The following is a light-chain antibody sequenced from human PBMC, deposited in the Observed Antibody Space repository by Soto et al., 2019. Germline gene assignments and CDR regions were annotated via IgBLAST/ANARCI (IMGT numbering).Light chain of an antibody. CDR1: QGISNY. Sequence: DIQMTQSPSSVSASVGDRVTITCRASQGISNYLAWYQQKPGKVPYFLIYAASTLQSGVPSRFSGSGSGTDFTLTISSLQPEDVATYYCQEYHSVPPWTFGHGTKVEIK. J-gene: IGKJ1*01. CDR3: QEYHSVPPWT. V-gene: IGKV1-27*01. CDR2: AAS.